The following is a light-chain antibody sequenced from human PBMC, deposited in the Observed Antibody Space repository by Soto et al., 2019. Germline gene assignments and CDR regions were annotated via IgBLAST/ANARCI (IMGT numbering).Light chain of an antibody. V-gene: IGKV1-5*01. CDR2: DVS. Sequence: DIQMTQSPSTLPASVGDRVTISCRASQTVERWLAWYQQKPGKAPKLLIYDVSTLERGVPSRFSGRGSATELTLTISGLQSDDFATYYCQQYKDHVWTFVQGTKV. CDR1: QTVERW. J-gene: IGKJ1*01. CDR3: QQYKDHVWT.